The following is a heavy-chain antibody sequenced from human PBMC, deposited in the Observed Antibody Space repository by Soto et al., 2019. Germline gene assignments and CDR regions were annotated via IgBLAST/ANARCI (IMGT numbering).Heavy chain of an antibody. CDR1: GGSISSSSYF. Sequence: SETLSLTCSVSGGSISSSSYFWGWMRQPPGKGLEWIGSIYYSGRSYYNPALKSRVTTSVDTSKNQFCLKRSSVNAADTDVDYCATLPNIAGDGMYVSGQGTTVPVSS. CDR2: IYYSGRS. CDR3: ATLPNIAGDGMYV. J-gene: IGHJ6*02. D-gene: IGHD3-10*01. V-gene: IGHV4-39*01.